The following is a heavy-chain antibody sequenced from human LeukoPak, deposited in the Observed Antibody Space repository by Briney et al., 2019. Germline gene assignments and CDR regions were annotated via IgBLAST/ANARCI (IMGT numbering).Heavy chain of an antibody. V-gene: IGHV3-23*01. J-gene: IGHJ6*03. CDR1: GLSLNNAW. CDR3: AKDEGPNLYAIAYYYMDV. CDR2: ISGSGGST. D-gene: IGHD2-8*01. Sequence: GGSLRLSCVASGLSLNNAWMSWVRQAPGKGLEWVSAISGSGGSTYYADSVKGRFTISRDNSKNTLYLQMNSLRAEDTAVYYCAKDEGPNLYAIAYYYMDVWGKGTTVTVSS.